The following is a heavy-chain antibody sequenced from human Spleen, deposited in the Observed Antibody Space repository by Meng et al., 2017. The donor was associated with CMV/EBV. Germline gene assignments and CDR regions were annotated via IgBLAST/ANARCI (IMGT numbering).Heavy chain of an antibody. CDR1: GFTFSSYW. J-gene: IGHJ4*02. Sequence: GESLKISCAASGFTFSSYWMSWVRQAPGKGLEWVASIKQDGSEKYYVDSVKGRFTVSRDNAKNSLYLQMNSLRAEDTAVYYCARDAPLFIVGATRFDSWGQGTLVTVSS. V-gene: IGHV3-7*01. CDR3: ARDAPLFIVGATRFDS. CDR2: IKQDGSEK. D-gene: IGHD1-26*01.